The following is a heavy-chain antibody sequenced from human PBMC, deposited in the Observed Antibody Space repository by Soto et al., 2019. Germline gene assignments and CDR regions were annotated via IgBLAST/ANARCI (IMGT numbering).Heavy chain of an antibody. CDR1: GFSLSTSGAA. J-gene: IGHJ5*02. CDR3: AHRATMTIFGLIIDNGIGFDP. V-gene: IGHV2-5*01. D-gene: IGHD3-3*01. Sequence: QINLIESGPTLVKPTQTLTLTCTFSGFSLSTSGAAVGWVRQPPGRALEWLALIYWYGDKRYNASLGNRLTITKDTSMNHVVLTLTNVYPADTATYYCAHRATMTIFGLIIDNGIGFDPGGAGTRVIVSS. CDR2: IYWYGDK.